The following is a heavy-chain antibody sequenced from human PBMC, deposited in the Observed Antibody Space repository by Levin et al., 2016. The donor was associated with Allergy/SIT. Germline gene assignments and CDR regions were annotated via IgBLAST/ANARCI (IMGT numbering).Heavy chain of an antibody. Sequence: VRQMPGKGLEWMGIIYPGDSDTRYSPSFQGQVTISADKSISTAYLQWSSLKASDTAMYYCARRVATDIVATITPWFDPWGQGTLVTVSS. CDR2: IYPGDSDT. J-gene: IGHJ5*02. D-gene: IGHD5-12*01. V-gene: IGHV5-51*01. CDR3: ARRVATDIVATITPWFDP.